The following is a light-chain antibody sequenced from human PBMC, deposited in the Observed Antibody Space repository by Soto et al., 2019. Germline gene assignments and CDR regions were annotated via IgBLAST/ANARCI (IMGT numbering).Light chain of an antibody. CDR2: VAS. CDR1: QRVSSNY. CDR3: QQYGNSPYT. V-gene: IGKV3-20*01. Sequence: EIVLTQSPGTLSLSPGERATLSCRASQRVSSNYLAWYQQKPGQAPSLLIYVASSRATGIPDRFSGSGSGTDFTLTISRLEPEDFAVYYCQQYGNSPYTFGQGTKLEIK. J-gene: IGKJ2*01.